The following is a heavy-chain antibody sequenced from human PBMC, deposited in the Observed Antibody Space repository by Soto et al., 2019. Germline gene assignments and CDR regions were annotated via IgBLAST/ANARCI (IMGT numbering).Heavy chain of an antibody. Sequence: GESLKISCKGSGYSFTSYWISWVRQMPGKGLEWMGRIDPSDSYTNYSPSFQGHVTISVDTSKNQFSLKLSSVTAADTAVYYCARGRGYSYGYNYYYGMDVWGQGTTVTVSS. V-gene: IGHV5-10-1*01. D-gene: IGHD5-18*01. CDR1: GYSFTSYW. J-gene: IGHJ6*02. CDR2: IDPSDSYT. CDR3: ARGRGYSYGYNYYYGMDV.